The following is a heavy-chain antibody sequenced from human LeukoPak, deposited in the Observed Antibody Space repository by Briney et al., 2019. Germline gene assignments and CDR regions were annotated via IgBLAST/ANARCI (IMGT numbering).Heavy chain of an antibody. CDR2: IYYSGST. CDR3: ARHRPGPYDY. J-gene: IGHJ4*02. Sequence: PSETLSLTCTVSGGSISSSSYYWGWIRQPPGKGLEWIGNIYYSGSTYYNPSLKSRVTISVDTPKNQSSLRLSSVTAADTAVYYCARHRPGPYDYWGQGTLVTVSS. CDR1: GGSISSSSYY. V-gene: IGHV4-39*01. D-gene: IGHD6-6*01.